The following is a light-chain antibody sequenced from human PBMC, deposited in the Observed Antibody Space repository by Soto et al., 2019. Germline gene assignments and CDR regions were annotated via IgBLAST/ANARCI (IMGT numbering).Light chain of an antibody. Sequence: DIRSTQSPSFLSASVGDRVTITCRASQGISSSLAWYQQKPGKAPNLLIYSASTLQSGVPSRFSGSGSGTEFTLTISSLQPEDCATYYCQQLNSFPPLFGGGTKVEIK. CDR2: SAS. CDR1: QGISSS. CDR3: QQLNSFPPL. V-gene: IGKV1-9*01. J-gene: IGKJ4*01.